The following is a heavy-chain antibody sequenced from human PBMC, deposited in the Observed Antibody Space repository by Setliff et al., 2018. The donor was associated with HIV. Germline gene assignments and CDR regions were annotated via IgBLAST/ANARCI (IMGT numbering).Heavy chain of an antibody. CDR1: GVSISSHY. V-gene: IGHV4-59*11. CDR3: ARPVSKYFYGMDV. Sequence: SETLSLTCNVSGVSISSHYWSWIRQPPGKGLVWIGTLYHAGSTSYNSSLKSRVTISGDTSKNLFSLKVTSVTAADTAVYYCARPVSKYFYGMDVWGLGTTVTVSS. J-gene: IGHJ6*02. CDR2: LYHAGST.